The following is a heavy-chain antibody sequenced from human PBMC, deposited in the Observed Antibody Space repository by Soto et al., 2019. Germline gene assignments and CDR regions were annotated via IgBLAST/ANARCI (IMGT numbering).Heavy chain of an antibody. D-gene: IGHD2-15*01. CDR3: ARGHEVGGNSDAFDV. CDR2: ILPFFGTA. CDR1: GGSFRREA. V-gene: IGHV1-69*12. Sequence: QVQLVQSGAEVKKPGSSVKVSCKASGGSFRREAINWVRQAPGQGPEWMGGILPFFGTADYAQKFQGRVTXXADVSTTTVYMELSSLRFEDTAVYYCARGHEVGGNSDAFDVWGQGTMVIVSS. J-gene: IGHJ3*01.